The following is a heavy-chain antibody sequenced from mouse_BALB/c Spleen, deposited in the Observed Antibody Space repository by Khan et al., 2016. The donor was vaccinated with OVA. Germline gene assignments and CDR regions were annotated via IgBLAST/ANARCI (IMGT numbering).Heavy chain of an antibody. V-gene: IGHV3-8*02. CDR2: ISYSGSN. J-gene: IGHJ3*01. CDR3: ARYDYDYDGAFAY. D-gene: IGHD2-4*01. CDR1: GDSITSGY. Sequence: EVQLVESGPSLVKPSQTLSLTCSVTGDSITSGYWNWIRKFPGNKLEYMGYISYSGSNYYNPSLKSRISITRDTSKNQYYLQLNSVTTEDTATYYCARYDYDYDGAFAYWGQGTLVTVSA.